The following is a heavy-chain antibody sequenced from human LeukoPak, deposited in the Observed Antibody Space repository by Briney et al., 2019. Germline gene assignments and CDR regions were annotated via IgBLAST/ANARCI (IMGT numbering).Heavy chain of an antibody. V-gene: IGHV1-2*02. Sequence: ASVKVSCKASGYIFTGYYMHWVRQTPGQGLEWMGWINPNSGGTNYAQKFQGRVTMTRDMSISTAYMELSRLRSDDTAVYYCARLGVYDLEGFDPWGQGTLVTVSS. CDR3: ARLGVYDLEGFDP. CDR2: INPNSGGT. J-gene: IGHJ5*02. D-gene: IGHD2-8*01. CDR1: GYIFTGYY.